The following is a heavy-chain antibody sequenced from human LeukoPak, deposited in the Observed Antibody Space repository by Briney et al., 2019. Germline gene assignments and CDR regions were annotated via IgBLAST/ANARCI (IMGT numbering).Heavy chain of an antibody. CDR3: AKWPTMTAYVDY. CDR2: ISGSGGST. J-gene: IGHJ4*02. V-gene: IGHV3-23*01. CDR1: GFTFSSYA. D-gene: IGHD4-17*01. Sequence: GGSLRLSCAASGFTFSSYAMSWVRQAPVKALEWVSAISGSGGSTYYADSVKGRFTISRDNSKNTLYLQMNSLRAEDTAVYYCAKWPTMTAYVDYWGQGTLVTVSS.